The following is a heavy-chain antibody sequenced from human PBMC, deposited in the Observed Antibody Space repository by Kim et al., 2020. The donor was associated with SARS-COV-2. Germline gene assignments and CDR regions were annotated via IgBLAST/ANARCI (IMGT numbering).Heavy chain of an antibody. CDR3: ARQRGSSTSCYDY. V-gene: IGHV4-59*08. J-gene: IGHJ4*02. Sequence: YDPSLKRRATIAVSTSKNQFHLKLSSVTAADTAVYYCARQRGSSTSCYDYWGQGTLVTVSS. D-gene: IGHD2-2*01.